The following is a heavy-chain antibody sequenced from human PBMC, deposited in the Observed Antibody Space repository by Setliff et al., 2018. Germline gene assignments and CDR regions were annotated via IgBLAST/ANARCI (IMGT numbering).Heavy chain of an antibody. V-gene: IGHV4-34*01. D-gene: IGHD1-7*01. CDR1: GGSFSDYY. CDR2: INHSGST. Sequence: SETLSLTCAVYGGSFSDYYWSWIRQPPGKGLEWLGEINHSGSTNYNPSLKSRVTISVDTSKNQFSLKLTSVTAADTAVYYCARNWHWGFDPWGRGALVTVSS. J-gene: IGHJ5*02. CDR3: ARNWHWGFDP.